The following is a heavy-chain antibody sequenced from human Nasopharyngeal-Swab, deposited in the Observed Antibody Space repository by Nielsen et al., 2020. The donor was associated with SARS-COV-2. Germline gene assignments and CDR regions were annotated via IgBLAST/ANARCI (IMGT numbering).Heavy chain of an antibody. V-gene: IGHV3-11*05. J-gene: IGHJ4*02. CDR3: ARATQLWLPADY. CDR1: GFTFTDYY. Sequence: GESLKISCEASGFTFTDYYMTWIRQPPGKGLEWISYISSSTTNANPADSVRGRFTISRDNTKNSVYLQMNTLRAEDTAVYYCARATQLWLPADYWGQGTLVTVSS. CDR2: ISSSTTNA. D-gene: IGHD5-18*01.